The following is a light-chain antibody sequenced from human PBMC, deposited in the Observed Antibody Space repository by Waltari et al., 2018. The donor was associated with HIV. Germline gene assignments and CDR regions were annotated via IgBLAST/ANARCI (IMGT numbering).Light chain of an antibody. CDR3: CSYASNYILI. CDR2: DVS. CDR1: SSDVGGYDY. V-gene: IGLV2-11*01. J-gene: IGLJ2*01. Sequence: QSPLTQPRSVSGSPGQSVTISCTGTSSDVGGYDYVSWYQQHPGKAPKVIISDVSRRPSGVPDRFSASKSGNTASLTISGLQAADEADYFCCSYASNYILIFGGGTKLTVL.